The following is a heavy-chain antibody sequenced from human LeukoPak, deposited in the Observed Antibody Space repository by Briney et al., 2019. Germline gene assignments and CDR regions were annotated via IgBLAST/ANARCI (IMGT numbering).Heavy chain of an antibody. D-gene: IGHD6-19*01. CDR3: ARQLTAVAGTSYYYYMDV. CDR1: GGSISSSSYY. Sequence: SETLSLTCTVSGGSISSSSYYWGWIRQPPGKGLEWIGSIYHSGSTYYNPSLKSRVTISVDTSKNQFSLKLSSVTAADTAVYYCARQLTAVAGTSYYYYMDVWGKGTTVTISS. V-gene: IGHV4-39*01. J-gene: IGHJ6*03. CDR2: IYHSGST.